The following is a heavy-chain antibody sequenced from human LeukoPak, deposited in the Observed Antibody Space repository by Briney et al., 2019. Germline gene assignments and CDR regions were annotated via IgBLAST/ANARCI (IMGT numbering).Heavy chain of an antibody. CDR2: IYYSGST. Sequence: SETLSLTCTVSGGSISSDNYFWGCIRQPPGKGLEWIGSIYYSGSTHYNPSLKSRVTISVDTSKNQFSLKLSSVTAADTAVYYCARDLPPYDYVWGSYHLNAFDIWGQGTMVTVSS. J-gene: IGHJ3*02. CDR1: GGSISSDNYF. CDR3: ARDLPPYDYVWGSYHLNAFDI. V-gene: IGHV4-39*02. D-gene: IGHD3-16*02.